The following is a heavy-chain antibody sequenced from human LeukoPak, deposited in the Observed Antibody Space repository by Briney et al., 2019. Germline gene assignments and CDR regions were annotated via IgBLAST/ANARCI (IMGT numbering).Heavy chain of an antibody. CDR3: ATGSGKGKNWFDP. Sequence: GASVKVSCKVSGYTLTELSMHWVRQAPGKGLEWMGGFDPEDGETIYAQRFQGRVTMTEDTSTDTAYMELSSLRSEDTAVNYCATGSGKGKNWFDPWGQGTLVTVSS. CDR1: GYTLTELS. V-gene: IGHV1-24*01. D-gene: IGHD1-26*01. J-gene: IGHJ5*02. CDR2: FDPEDGET.